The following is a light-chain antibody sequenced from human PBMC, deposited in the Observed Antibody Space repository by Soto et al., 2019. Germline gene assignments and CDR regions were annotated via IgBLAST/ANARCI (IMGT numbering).Light chain of an antibody. CDR3: QQYNTYSWT. CDR2: KAS. V-gene: IGKV1-5*03. J-gene: IGKJ1*01. Sequence: DIPMTQSPSTLSASVGDRVTITCRDSQTVSSWLAWYQQKPGKAPKLLIYKASSLESGVPSRFSGSGSGTEFTLTISSLQPDDFATYCCQQYNTYSWTFGLGTKVEIK. CDR1: QTVSSW.